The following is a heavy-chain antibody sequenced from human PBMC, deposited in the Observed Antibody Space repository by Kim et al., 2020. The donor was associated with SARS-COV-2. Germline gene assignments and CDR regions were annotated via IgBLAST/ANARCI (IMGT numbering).Heavy chain of an antibody. V-gene: IGHV1-18*01. CDR3: ARDRYGVGYSYANSPHYYYGMDV. J-gene: IGHJ6*02. CDR2: ISAYNGNT. D-gene: IGHD5-18*01. CDR1: GYTFTSYG. Sequence: ASVKVSCKASGYTFTSYGISWVRQAPGQGLEWMGWISAYNGNTNYAQKLQGRVTMTTDTSTSTAYMELRSLRSDDTAVYYCARDRYGVGYSYANSPHYYYGMDVWGQGTTVTVSS.